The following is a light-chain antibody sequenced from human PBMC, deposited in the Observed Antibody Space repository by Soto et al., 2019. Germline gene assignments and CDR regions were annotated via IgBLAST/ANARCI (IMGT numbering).Light chain of an antibody. CDR3: QVWDSSNDHVV. Sequence: SYELTQPPSVSVAPGQTARITCGGTNIGSKSVHWYQQMPGQAPVLVVYDDSARPSGIPERLSGSNSGHTATLTISRVEAGDEADYYCQVWDSSNDHVVFGGGTKVTVL. CDR1: NIGSKS. CDR2: DDS. J-gene: IGLJ2*01. V-gene: IGLV3-21*02.